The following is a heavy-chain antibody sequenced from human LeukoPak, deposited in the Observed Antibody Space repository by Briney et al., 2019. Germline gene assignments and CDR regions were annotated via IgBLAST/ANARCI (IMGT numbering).Heavy chain of an antibody. V-gene: IGHV3-21*01. J-gene: IGHJ5*02. CDR1: GFTFSSYS. CDR3: ARENYDILTGYEFGWFDP. CDR2: ISSSSSYI. D-gene: IGHD3-9*01. Sequence: GGSLRLSCEASGFTFSSYSMNWVRQAPGKGLEWVSSISSSSSYIYYADSVKGRFTISRDNAKNSLYLQMNSLRAEDTAVYYCARENYDILTGYEFGWFDPWGQGTLVTVSS.